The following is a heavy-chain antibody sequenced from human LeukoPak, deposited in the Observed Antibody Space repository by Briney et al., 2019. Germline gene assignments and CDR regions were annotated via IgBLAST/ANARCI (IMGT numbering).Heavy chain of an antibody. V-gene: IGHV3-33*01. J-gene: IGHJ4*02. D-gene: IGHD6-13*01. CDR3: ARVGGSSSWYYFDY. Sequence: GGSLRLSCAASGFTFSYYGMHWVRQAPGKGLEWVAVIWYDGSNKYYADSVKGRFTISRDNSKNTLYLQMNSLRAEDTAGYYCARVGGSSSWYYFDYWGQGTLVTVSS. CDR1: GFTFSYYG. CDR2: IWYDGSNK.